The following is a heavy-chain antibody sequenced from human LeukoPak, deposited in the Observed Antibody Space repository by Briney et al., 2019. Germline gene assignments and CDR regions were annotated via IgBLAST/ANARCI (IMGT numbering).Heavy chain of an antibody. D-gene: IGHD3-10*01. J-gene: IGHJ4*02. V-gene: IGHV3-7*01. CDR2: IKQDGSEK. CDR1: GFTFSSYW. Sequence: GGSLRLSCAASGFTFSSYWMSWVRQAPGKGLEWVANIKQDGSEKYYVDSVKGRFTISRDNAKNSLYLQMNSLRAEDTAVYYCARILWFGELGSDYWGQGTLVTVSS. CDR3: ARILWFGELGSDY.